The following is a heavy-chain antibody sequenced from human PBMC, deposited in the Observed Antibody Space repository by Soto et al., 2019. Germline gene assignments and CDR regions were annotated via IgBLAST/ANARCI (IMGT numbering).Heavy chain of an antibody. J-gene: IGHJ4*02. Sequence: ASVKVSCKASGYTFTSYGISWVRQAPGQGLEWMGWISAYNGNTNYAQKLQGRVTMTTDTSTSTAYMELRSLRSDYTAVYYCARDKRYYYDSSGFDYWGQGTLVTVSS. CDR1: GYTFTSYG. V-gene: IGHV1-18*01. D-gene: IGHD3-22*01. CDR2: ISAYNGNT. CDR3: ARDKRYYYDSSGFDY.